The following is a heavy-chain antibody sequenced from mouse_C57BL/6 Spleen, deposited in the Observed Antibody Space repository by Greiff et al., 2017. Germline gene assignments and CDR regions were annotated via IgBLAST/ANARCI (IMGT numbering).Heavy chain of an antibody. CDR2: IYPGSGST. CDR3: AMYYRSSYWYFDV. D-gene: IGHD1-1*01. Sequence: QVQLQQPGAELVKPGASVKMSCKASGYTFTSYWITWVQQRPGQGLEWIGDIYPGSGSTNYNEKFKSTATLTGDTSSSTAYMQLSSLTSEDSAVYYCAMYYRSSYWYFDVWGTGTTVTVSS. J-gene: IGHJ1*03. CDR1: GYTFTSYW. V-gene: IGHV1-55*01.